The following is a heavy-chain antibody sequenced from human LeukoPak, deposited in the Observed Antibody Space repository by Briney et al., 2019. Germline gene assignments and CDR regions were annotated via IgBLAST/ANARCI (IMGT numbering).Heavy chain of an antibody. CDR1: GFTFSSYA. Sequence: GSLRLSCAASGFTFSSYAMSWVRQPPGKGLEWIGSIYYSGSTYYNPSLKSRVTISVDTSKNQFSLKLSFVTAADTAVYYCASHASSSSWLNYYYYYYMDVWGKGTTVTVSS. CDR3: ASHASSSSWLNYYYYYYMDV. CDR2: IYYSGST. V-gene: IGHV4-38-2*01. D-gene: IGHD6-13*01. J-gene: IGHJ6*03.